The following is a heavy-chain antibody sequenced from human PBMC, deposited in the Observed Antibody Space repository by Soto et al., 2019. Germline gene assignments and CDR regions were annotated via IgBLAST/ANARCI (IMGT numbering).Heavy chain of an antibody. J-gene: IGHJ5*02. V-gene: IGHV4-59*11. CDR2: TAYTGNT. CDR3: ARDIQGGFSHYSGP. CDR1: WGYSVDHG. Sequence: SVLKPVRWSVAWGYSVDHGGSWISKFPGKGLEWIAYTAYTGNTNYNPSLKSRVTISMDTSKNQLSLKLTSMTAADTAVYYCARDIQGGFSHYSGPLGHGTLVTVTS. D-gene: IGHD4-4*01.